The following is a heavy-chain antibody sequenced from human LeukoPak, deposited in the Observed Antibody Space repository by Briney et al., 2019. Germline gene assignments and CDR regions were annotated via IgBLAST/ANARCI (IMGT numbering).Heavy chain of an antibody. V-gene: IGHV4-39*07. J-gene: IGHJ4*02. CDR2: INHSGST. D-gene: IGHD3-16*01. CDR3: RGRNRRPFDY. CDR1: GGSISSSSYY. Sequence: SETLSLTCTVSGGSISSSSYYWGWIRQPPGKGLEWIGEINHSGSTNYNPSLKSRVTISVDTSKNQFSLKLSSVTAADTAVYYCRGRNRRPFDYWGQGTLVTVSS.